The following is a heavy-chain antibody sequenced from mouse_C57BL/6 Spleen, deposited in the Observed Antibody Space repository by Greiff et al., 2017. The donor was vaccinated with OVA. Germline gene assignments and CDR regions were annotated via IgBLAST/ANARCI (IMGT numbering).Heavy chain of an antibody. CDR2: ISNGGGST. CDR1: GFTFSDYY. D-gene: IGHD2-1*01. CDR3: ARRGNYVWAMDY. J-gene: IGHJ4*01. V-gene: IGHV5-12*01. Sequence: EVKLMESGGGLVQPGGSLKLSCAASGFTFSDYYMYWVRQTPEKRLEWVAYISNGGGSTYYPDTVKGRFTISRDNAKNTLYLQMSRLKSEDTAMYYCARRGNYVWAMDYWGQGTSVTVSS.